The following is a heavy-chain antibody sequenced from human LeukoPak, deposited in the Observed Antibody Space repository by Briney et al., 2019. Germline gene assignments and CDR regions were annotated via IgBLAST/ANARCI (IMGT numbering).Heavy chain of an antibody. J-gene: IGHJ4*02. CDR3: ARIGYSSSSFDF. CDR2: ISSSGSTI. D-gene: IGHD6-6*01. CDR1: GFTFSSYE. V-gene: IGHV3-48*03. Sequence: GGSLRLSCAASGFTFSSYEMNWVRQAPGKGLEWVSYISSSGSTIYYADSVKGQFTISRDNAKNSLYLQMNSLRAEDTAVYYCARIGYSSSSFDFWGQGTLVTVSS.